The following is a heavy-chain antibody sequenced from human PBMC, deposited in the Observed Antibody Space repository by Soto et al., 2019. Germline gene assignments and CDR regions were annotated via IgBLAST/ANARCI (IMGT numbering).Heavy chain of an antibody. V-gene: IGHV4-59*01. CDR1: GGSISSYY. CDR2: IYYSGST. CDR3: ASGRITGTTADFDY. J-gene: IGHJ4*02. D-gene: IGHD1-7*01. Sequence: SETLSLTCTVSGGSISSYYWSWIRQPPGKGREWIGYIYYSGSTNYNPSLKSRVTISVDTSKNQFSLTLSSVTAADTAVYYCASGRITGTTADFDYWGQGTLVTVSS.